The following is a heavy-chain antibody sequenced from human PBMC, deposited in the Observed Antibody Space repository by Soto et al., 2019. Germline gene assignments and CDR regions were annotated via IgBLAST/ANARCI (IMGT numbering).Heavy chain of an antibody. D-gene: IGHD1-26*01. CDR3: ARDGGGGGSYSGDFDY. CDR1: GFTFSSYS. Sequence: EVQLVESGGGLVQPGGSLRLSCAASGFTFSSYSMNWVRQAPGKGLEWVSYIITSSSTIYYADSVKGRFTISRDNAENSRYLQMNSLGAEDTALYYCARDGGGGGSYSGDFDYWGQGTLVTVSS. V-gene: IGHV3-48*01. CDR2: IITSSSTI. J-gene: IGHJ4*02.